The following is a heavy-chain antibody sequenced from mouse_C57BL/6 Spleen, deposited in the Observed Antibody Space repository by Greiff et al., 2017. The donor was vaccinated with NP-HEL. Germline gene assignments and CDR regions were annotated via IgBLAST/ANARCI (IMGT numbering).Heavy chain of an antibody. D-gene: IGHD2-4*01. CDR2: IHPNSGST. CDR3: ARMGDYDGGYAMDY. CDR1: GYTFTSYW. J-gene: IGHJ4*01. V-gene: IGHV1-64*01. Sequence: VQLQQPGAELVKPGASVKLSCKASGYTFTSYWMHWVKQRPGQGLEWIGMIHPNSGSTNYNEKFKSKATLTVDKSSSTAYMQLSSLTSEDSAVYYCARMGDYDGGYAMDYWGQGTSVTVSS.